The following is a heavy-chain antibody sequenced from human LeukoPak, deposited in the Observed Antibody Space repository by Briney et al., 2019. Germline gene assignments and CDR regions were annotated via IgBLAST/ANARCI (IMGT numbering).Heavy chain of an antibody. CDR3: ASGTRNWYGDY. Sequence: SVKVSCKASGGTFSSYAISWVRQAPGQGLEWMGGIIPIFGTANYAQKFQGRVTITADESTSTAYMELSSLRSEDTAVYYRASGTRNWYGDYWGQGTLVTVSS. CDR2: IIPIFGTA. V-gene: IGHV1-69*13. D-gene: IGHD1-14*01. CDR1: GGTFSSYA. J-gene: IGHJ4*02.